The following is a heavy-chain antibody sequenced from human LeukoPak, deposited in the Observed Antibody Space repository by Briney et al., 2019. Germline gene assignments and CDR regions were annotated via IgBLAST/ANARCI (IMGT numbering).Heavy chain of an antibody. J-gene: IGHJ4*02. D-gene: IGHD3-22*01. Sequence: GASVTVSCKVSGYTLTELSMHWVRQAPGKGLEWMGGFDPEDGETIYAQKFQGRVTMTEDTSTDTAYMELSSLRSEDTAVYYCATGPRLYYDSSGYFLDYWGQGTLVTVSS. CDR2: FDPEDGET. V-gene: IGHV1-24*01. CDR3: ATGPRLYYDSSGYFLDY. CDR1: GYTLTELS.